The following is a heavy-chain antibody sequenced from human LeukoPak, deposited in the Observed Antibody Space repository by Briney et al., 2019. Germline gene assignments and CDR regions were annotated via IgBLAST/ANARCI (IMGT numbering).Heavy chain of an antibody. V-gene: IGHV3-53*01. CDR1: GFTVSSNY. D-gene: IGHD3-16*02. J-gene: IGHJ6*03. Sequence: PGGSLRLSCAASGFTVSSNYMSWVRQAPGKGLEWGSVIYSGGSTYYADSVKGRFTISRDNSKNTLYLPMNSLRAEDTAVYYCARAVVYDYVWGSYRYKDYYYYIDVWGKGTTVTISS. CDR3: ARAVVYDYVWGSYRYKDYYYYIDV. CDR2: IYSGGST.